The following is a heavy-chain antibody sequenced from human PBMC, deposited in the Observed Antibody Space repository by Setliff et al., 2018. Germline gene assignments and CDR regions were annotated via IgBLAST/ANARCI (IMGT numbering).Heavy chain of an antibody. J-gene: IGHJ6*03. CDR2: INHGGTT. CDR1: GGSVSNYY. CDR3: ARESYYYYMDV. V-gene: IGHV4-34*01. Sequence: SETLSLTCSVYGGSVSNYYWSWVRQTPEKGLEWIVEINHGGTTNYSPSLKNRVTISVDMSKNQFSLKLSSVTAADTAVYYCARESYYYYMDVWGKGATVTVS.